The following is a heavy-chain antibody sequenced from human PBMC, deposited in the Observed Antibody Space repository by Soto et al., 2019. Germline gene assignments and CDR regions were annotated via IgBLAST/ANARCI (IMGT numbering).Heavy chain of an antibody. V-gene: IGHV3-23*01. Sequence: GGSLRLSCAASGFTFSSYAMSWVRQAPGKGLEWVSAISGSGGSTYYADSVKGRFTISRDNSKNTLYLQMNSLRAEDTAVYYCAKEYCSGGSSPPYYYFYYGMDVWGQGTTVTVSS. CDR3: AKEYCSGGSSPPYYYFYYGMDV. CDR1: GFTFSSYA. D-gene: IGHD2-15*01. CDR2: ISGSGGST. J-gene: IGHJ6*02.